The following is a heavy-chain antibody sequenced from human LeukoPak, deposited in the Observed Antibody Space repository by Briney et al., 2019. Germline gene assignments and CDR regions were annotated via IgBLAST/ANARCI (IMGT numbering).Heavy chain of an antibody. J-gene: IGHJ3*02. CDR1: GGSISSGGYS. Sequence: PSQTLSLTCAVSGGSISSGGYSWSWIRQPPGKGLEWIGYIYYSGSTYYNPSLKSRVTISVDTSKNQFSLKLSSVTAADTAVYYCAGQVVAANTDAFDIWGQGTMVTVSS. D-gene: IGHD2-15*01. CDR2: IYYSGST. V-gene: IGHV4-30-4*07. CDR3: AGQVVAANTDAFDI.